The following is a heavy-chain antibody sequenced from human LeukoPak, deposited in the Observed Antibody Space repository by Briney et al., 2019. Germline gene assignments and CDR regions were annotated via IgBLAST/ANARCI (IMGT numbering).Heavy chain of an antibody. CDR2: IEKDGSAE. J-gene: IGHJ4*02. Sequence: GGSLRPSCAASGFTFSNFWMSWVRQAPGSGLEWVANIEKDGSAEYYVDSVKGRFTISRDNAKNSLYLQMNSLRAEDTAVYYCARRRGSDSLDYWGQGTLVTVSS. CDR3: ARRRGSDSLDY. CDR1: GFTFSNFW. D-gene: IGHD1-26*01. V-gene: IGHV3-7*01.